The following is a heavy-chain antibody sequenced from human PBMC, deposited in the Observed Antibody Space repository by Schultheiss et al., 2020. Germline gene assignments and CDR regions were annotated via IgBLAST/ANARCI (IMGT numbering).Heavy chain of an antibody. CDR1: GFTFSSYA. CDR3: ASRDYYDSSGYPDAFDI. CDR2: ISGSGGST. Sequence: GESLKISCAASGFTFSSYAMSWVRQAPGKGLEWVSAISGSGGSTYYADSVKGRFTISRDNSKNTLYLQMNSLRAEDTAVYYCASRDYYDSSGYPDAFDIWGQGTMVTVSS. J-gene: IGHJ3*02. V-gene: IGHV3-23*01. D-gene: IGHD3-22*01.